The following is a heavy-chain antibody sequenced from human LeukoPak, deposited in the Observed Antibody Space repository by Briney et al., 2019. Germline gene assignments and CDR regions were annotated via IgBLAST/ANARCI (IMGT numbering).Heavy chain of an antibody. J-gene: IGHJ6*02. CDR2: IYYSGST. CDR1: GGSISSYY. V-gene: IGHV4-59*01. D-gene: IGHD6-19*01. CDR3: ARDRRYSSGWGIYYYYGMDV. Sequence: TSETLSLTCTVSGGSISSYYWSWIRQPLGKGLEWIGYIYYSGSTNYNPSLKSRVTISVDTSKNQFSLKLSSVTAADTAVYYCARDRRYSSGWGIYYYYGMDVWGQGTTVTVSS.